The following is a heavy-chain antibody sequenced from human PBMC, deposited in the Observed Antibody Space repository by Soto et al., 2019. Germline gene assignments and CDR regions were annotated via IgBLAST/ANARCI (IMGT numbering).Heavy chain of an antibody. D-gene: IGHD6-19*01. Sequence: EEQLVEFGGGLIQPGGSLRLSCAASGFTVRHNYMNWVRQAPGKGLEWVSVIHSGGTTNYADSVRGRFTISRDNSKNTGYLEMNSLRADDTAVYYCARGVAGTESPFDFWGQGTLVTVSS. J-gene: IGHJ4*02. V-gene: IGHV3-53*01. CDR3: ARGVAGTESPFDF. CDR1: GFTVRHNY. CDR2: IHSGGTT.